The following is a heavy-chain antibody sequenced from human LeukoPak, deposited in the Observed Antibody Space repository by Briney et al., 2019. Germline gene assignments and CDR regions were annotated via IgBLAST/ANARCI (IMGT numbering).Heavy chain of an antibody. J-gene: IGHJ4*02. Sequence: QSGGSLRLSCVASGFTFSKYTMSWVRQAPGKGLEWVSGIYGGGSGSTFYAESVKGRFTISRDNSKNTLYLQMNSLRDEDTAIYYRAKDFTPDGIWDIDYWGRGTLITVSS. CDR1: GFTFSKYT. CDR2: IYGGGSGST. CDR3: AKDFTPDGIWDIDY. D-gene: IGHD1-20*01. V-gene: IGHV3-23*01.